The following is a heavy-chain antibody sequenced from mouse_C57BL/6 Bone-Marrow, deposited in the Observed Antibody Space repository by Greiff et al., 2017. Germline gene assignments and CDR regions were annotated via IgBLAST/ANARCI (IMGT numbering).Heavy chain of an antibody. Sequence: VQLQQSGAELARPGASVKLSCKASGYTFTSYGISWVKQRTGQGLEWIGEIYPRSGNTYYNEKFKGKATLTADKSSSPAYMELRSLTSEDSAVYFCAREDNDYVDFDYWGQGTTLTVSS. CDR1: GYTFTSYG. D-gene: IGHD2-4*01. CDR3: AREDNDYVDFDY. V-gene: IGHV1-81*01. J-gene: IGHJ2*01. CDR2: IYPRSGNT.